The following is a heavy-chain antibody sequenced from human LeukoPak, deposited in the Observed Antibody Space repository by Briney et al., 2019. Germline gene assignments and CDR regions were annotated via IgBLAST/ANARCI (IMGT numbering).Heavy chain of an antibody. J-gene: IGHJ4*02. V-gene: IGHV3-66*01. Sequence: GRSLRLSCSVSGFIFSSYAMHWVRQAPGKGLEWVSVIYSGGSTYYADSVKGRFTISRDNSKNTLYLQMNSLRAEDTAVYYCARDSRPAYYGSGSSPDYWGQGTLVTVSS. CDR3: ARDSRPAYYGSGSSPDY. CDR2: IYSGGST. CDR1: GFIFSSYA. D-gene: IGHD3-10*01.